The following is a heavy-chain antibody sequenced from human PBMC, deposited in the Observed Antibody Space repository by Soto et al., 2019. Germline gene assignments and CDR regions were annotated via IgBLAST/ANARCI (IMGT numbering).Heavy chain of an antibody. CDR2: INPNSGGT. D-gene: IGHD3-3*01. CDR1: GYTFTGYY. J-gene: IGHJ6*02. V-gene: IGHV1-2*04. CDR3: ARSIRRMTIFGVVTPYYYYYGMDV. Sequence: GASVKVSCKASGYTFTGYYMHWVRQAPGQGLEWMGWINPNSGGTNDAQKFQGWVTMTRDTSISTAYMELSRLRSDDTAVYYCARSIRRMTIFGVVTPYYYYYGMDVWGQGTTVTVSS.